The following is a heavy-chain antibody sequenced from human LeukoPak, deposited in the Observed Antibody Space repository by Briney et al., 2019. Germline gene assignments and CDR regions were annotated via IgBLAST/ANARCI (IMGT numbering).Heavy chain of an antibody. J-gene: IGHJ6*03. CDR3: ARDAPPYYYYMDV. CDR2: IYHSGST. Sequence: PSGTLSLTCAVSGGSISSSNWWSWVRQPPGKGLEWIGEIYHSGSTNYNPSLKSRVTMSVDTSKSQFSLRLTSVTVADTAVYFCARDAPPYYYYMDVWGKGTPVTVSS. CDR1: GGSISSSNW. V-gene: IGHV4-4*02.